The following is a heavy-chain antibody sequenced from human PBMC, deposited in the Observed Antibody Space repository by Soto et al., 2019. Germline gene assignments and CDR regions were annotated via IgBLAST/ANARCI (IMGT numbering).Heavy chain of an antibody. CDR2: IYYSGST. CDR3: ARRGAAAGLRDWYFDL. CDR1: GYSISSSNW. Sequence: SETLSLTCAVSGYSISSSNWWGWIRQPPGKGLEWIGYIYYSGSTYYNPSLKSRVTMSVDTSKNQFSLKLSSVTAVDTAVYYCARRGAAAGLRDWYFDLWGRGTLVTVSS. V-gene: IGHV4-28*01. D-gene: IGHD6-13*01. J-gene: IGHJ2*01.